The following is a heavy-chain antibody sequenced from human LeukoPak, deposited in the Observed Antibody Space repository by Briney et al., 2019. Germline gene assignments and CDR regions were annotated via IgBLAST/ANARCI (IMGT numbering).Heavy chain of an antibody. V-gene: IGHV3-23*01. D-gene: IGHD3-22*01. CDR2: ISGSGDNT. CDR3: AKGSYYDSSGSFYFDY. Sequence: GGSLRLSCAASGFTFSSYAMSWVRQAPGRGLEWVSGISGSGDNTYYADSVKGRFTISRDNSKNTLYVQVNSLGTEDTAAYYCAKGSYYDSSGSFYFDYWGQGTLVTVSS. CDR1: GFTFSSYA. J-gene: IGHJ4*02.